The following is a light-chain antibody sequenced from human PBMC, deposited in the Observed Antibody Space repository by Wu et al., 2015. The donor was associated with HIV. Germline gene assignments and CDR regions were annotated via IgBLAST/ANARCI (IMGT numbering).Light chain of an antibody. CDR1: QSVSSSY. J-gene: IGKJ2*03. CDR2: GAS. V-gene: IGKV3-20*01. Sequence: EIVLTQSPGTLSLSPGERATLSCMASQSVSSSYLAWYQQKPGQAPRLLIYGASSRATGIPDRFSGSGSGTDFTLTISRLEPEDFAVYYCQQYGSSPNSFGQGTKLEIK. CDR3: QQYGSSPNS.